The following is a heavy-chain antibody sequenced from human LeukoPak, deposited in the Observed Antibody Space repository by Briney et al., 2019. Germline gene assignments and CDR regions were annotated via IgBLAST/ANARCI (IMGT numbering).Heavy chain of an antibody. CDR3: HVGNYQFDY. CDR1: SGSINSGEYY. D-gene: IGHD1-26*01. J-gene: IGHJ4*02. Sequence: PSETLSLTCTVSSGSINSGEYYWNWIRQPPGKGLEWIGYIYYSGSTYYNPSLKSRVTISIDTSKNQFSLMLNSLTAADTAVYYCHVGNYQFDYWGQGTLVTVSS. CDR2: IYYSGST. V-gene: IGHV4-30-4*01.